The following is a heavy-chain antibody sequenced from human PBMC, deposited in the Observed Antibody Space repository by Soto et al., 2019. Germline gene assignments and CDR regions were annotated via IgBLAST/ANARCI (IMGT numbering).Heavy chain of an antibody. J-gene: IGHJ4*02. CDR2: IYYSGST. CDR3: ARGSIATISGFDY. D-gene: IGHD2-21*01. Sequence: SETLSLTCTVSGGSISSGGYYWSWIRQHPGKGLEWIGYIYYSGSTYYNPSLKSRVTISVDTSKNQFSLKLSSVTAADTAVYYCARGSIATISGFDYWGQGTLVTVSS. CDR1: GGSISSGGYY. V-gene: IGHV4-31*03.